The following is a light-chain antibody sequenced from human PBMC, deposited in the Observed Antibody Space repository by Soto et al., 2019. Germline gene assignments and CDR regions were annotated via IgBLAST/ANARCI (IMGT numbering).Light chain of an antibody. CDR2: EVS. CDR3: SSYSISTAYL. V-gene: IGLV2-14*01. CDR1: SSDVGGYDY. J-gene: IGLJ1*01. Sequence: QSVLIQPASVSGSPGQSITISCTGTSSDVGGYDYVSWYQLHPGKAPKLMVFEVSNRPSGVSYRFSGSKSGNTASLTISGLQAEDEADYFCSSYSISTAYLFGTGTKLTVL.